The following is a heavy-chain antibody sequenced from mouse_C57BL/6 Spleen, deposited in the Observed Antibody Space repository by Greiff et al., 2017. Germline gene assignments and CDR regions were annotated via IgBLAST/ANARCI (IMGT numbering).Heavy chain of an antibody. J-gene: IGHJ4*01. CDR1: GYAFSSSW. Sequence: VQVVESGPELVKPGASVKISCKASGYAFSSSWMNWVKQRPGKGLEWIGRIYPGDGDTNYNGKFKGKATLTADKSSSTSYMQLSSLTSEDSAVYFCARGGNLYYYAMDYWGQGTSVTVSS. CDR3: ARGGNLYYYAMDY. CDR2: IYPGDGDT. V-gene: IGHV1-82*01. D-gene: IGHD2-1*01.